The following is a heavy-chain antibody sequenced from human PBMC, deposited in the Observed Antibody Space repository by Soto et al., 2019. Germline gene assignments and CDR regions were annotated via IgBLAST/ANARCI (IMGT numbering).Heavy chain of an antibody. D-gene: IGHD2-15*01. CDR1: GFTFTSSA. CDR2: IVVGSGNT. CDR3: AAGVGGVDANTVYYGMDV. J-gene: IGHJ6*02. V-gene: IGHV1-58*01. Sequence: KVSCKASGFTFTSSAVQWVRQARGQRLEWIGWIVVGSGNTNYAQKFQERVTITRDMSTSTAYMELSSLRPEDTAVYYCAAGVGGVDANTVYYGMDVWGQGTTVTFSS.